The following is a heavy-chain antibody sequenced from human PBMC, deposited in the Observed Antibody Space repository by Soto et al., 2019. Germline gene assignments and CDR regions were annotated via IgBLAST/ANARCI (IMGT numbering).Heavy chain of an antibody. CDR1: GGSISSSSYY. CDR3: AGGDYYHSSGYYFYYYTMDV. D-gene: IGHD3-22*01. V-gene: IGHV4-39*01. Sequence: QLHLQESGPGLVKPSETLSLTCTVSGGSISSSSYYWGWIRQPPGKGLEWIGNVYYGGSTYYNPSLKSRGTISVETYKSKFSLKLSSVTAADTAVYYCAGGDYYHSSGYYFYYYTMDVWDQGTTVTVSS. CDR2: VYYGGST. J-gene: IGHJ6*02.